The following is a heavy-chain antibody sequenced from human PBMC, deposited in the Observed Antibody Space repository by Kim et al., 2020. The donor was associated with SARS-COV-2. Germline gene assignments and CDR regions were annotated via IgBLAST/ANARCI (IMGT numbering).Heavy chain of an antibody. Sequence: GRFTLSRDNAQNSLYLQMNSLRAEDTAVYYCARDRNSDDTAGYYYYGMDVWGQGTTVTVSS. CDR3: ARDRNSDDTAGYYYYGMDV. J-gene: IGHJ6*02. V-gene: IGHV3-11*06. D-gene: IGHD3-22*01.